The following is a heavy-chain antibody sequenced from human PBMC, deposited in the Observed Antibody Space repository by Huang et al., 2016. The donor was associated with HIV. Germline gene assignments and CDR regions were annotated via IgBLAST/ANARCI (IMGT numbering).Heavy chain of an antibody. Sequence: HVQLQQWGAGLLKPSETLSLTCAVNGGSFSDYYWTWIRQSPGKGLEWIGEINHSGTTKYNPSLKSRVTMSIDRSRRQFSLKVKSVTAADTANYCARTLWKYGDYGYFDSWGQGALVTVSS. J-gene: IGHJ4*02. V-gene: IGHV4-34*01. CDR1: GGSFSDYY. CDR3: ARTLWKYGDYGYFDS. CDR2: INHSGTT. D-gene: IGHD4-17*01.